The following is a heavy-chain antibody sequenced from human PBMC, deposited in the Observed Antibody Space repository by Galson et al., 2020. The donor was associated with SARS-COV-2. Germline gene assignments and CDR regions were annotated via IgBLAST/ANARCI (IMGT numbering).Heavy chain of an antibody. CDR2: ICYSGST. CDR3: ARTRITIFGGSRWVDP. D-gene: IGHD3-3*01. CDR1: GGSISSSSYY. V-gene: IGHV4-39*07. Sequence: SEPLSLTCTVSGGSISSSSYYWGWIRQPPGKGLEWIGSICYSGSTYYNPSLKSRVTISVDTSKNQFSLKMSSVTAADTAVYYCARTRITIFGGSRWVDPWGQGTLVTVSS. J-gene: IGHJ5*02.